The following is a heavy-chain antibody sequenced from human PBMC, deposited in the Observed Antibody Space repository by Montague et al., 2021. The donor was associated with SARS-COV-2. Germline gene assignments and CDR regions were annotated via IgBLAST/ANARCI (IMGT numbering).Heavy chain of an antibody. V-gene: IGHV4-31*03. CDR3: ARARTSLIVVANEFDY. CDR2: IYYSGSS. Sequence: TLSLTCTVSGGSISSGSYYWSWIRQHPGKGLEWIGYIYYSGSSYYNPSLKSRVTISVDTSKNQFSLRLSSVTAADTAVYYCARARTSLIVVANEFDYWGQGTLVTVSS. D-gene: IGHD2-21*01. J-gene: IGHJ4*02. CDR1: GGSISSGSYY.